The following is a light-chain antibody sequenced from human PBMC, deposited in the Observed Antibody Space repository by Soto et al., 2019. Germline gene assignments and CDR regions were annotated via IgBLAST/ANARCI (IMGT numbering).Light chain of an antibody. V-gene: IGLV1-40*01. J-gene: IGLJ2*01. Sequence: QSVLTQPPSVSGAPGQRVTISCIGSSSNIGAGYDVHWYQQLPGTAPKLLIYGNNNRPSGVPDRFSGSKSGNSASLAITGLQAEDEADYYCHSYDSSLSGLFGGGTKLTVL. CDR1: SSNIGAGYD. CDR2: GNN. CDR3: HSYDSSLSGL.